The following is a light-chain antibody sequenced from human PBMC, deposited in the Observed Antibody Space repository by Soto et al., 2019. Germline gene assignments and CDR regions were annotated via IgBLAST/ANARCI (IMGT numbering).Light chain of an antibody. CDR3: AAWDDSLSGYVV. V-gene: IGLV1-47*01. J-gene: IGLJ2*01. CDR1: SSNIGSNY. CDR2: RHN. Sequence: QSVLTQPPSASGTPGQRVTISCFGSSSNIGSNYVYWYQQLPGTAPKLLIYRHNQRPSGVPDRFSGSKSGTSASLAISGLRSEDEADYYCAAWDDSLSGYVVFGGGTKVTVL.